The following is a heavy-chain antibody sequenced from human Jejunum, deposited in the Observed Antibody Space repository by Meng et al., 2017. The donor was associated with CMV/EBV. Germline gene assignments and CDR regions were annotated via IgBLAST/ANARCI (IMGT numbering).Heavy chain of an antibody. Sequence: GYPFTDYYMHWVRQAPGQGLEWMGWINPNTGGTNYAQKFQGRVTMTRDTSTNTAYMELTRLRSDDTALYYCAKDGGSYLDYYFDYWGQGTLVTVSS. CDR3: AKDGGSYLDYYFDY. CDR2: INPNTGGT. V-gene: IGHV1-2*02. CDR1: GYPFTDYY. D-gene: IGHD1-26*01. J-gene: IGHJ4*02.